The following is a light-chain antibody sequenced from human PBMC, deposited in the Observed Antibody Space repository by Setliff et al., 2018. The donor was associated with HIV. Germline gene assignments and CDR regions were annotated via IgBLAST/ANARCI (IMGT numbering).Light chain of an antibody. V-gene: IGKV1-5*01. CDR1: QSISTW. J-gene: IGKJ2*01. CDR2: AAS. CDR3: QQYNTYLYT. Sequence: DIQMTQSPSTLSASVGDRITITCRASQSISTWLAWYQQKPGKAPKLLIYAASTLQSGVPSRFSGSGSGTDFALTISSLQPDDFATYYCQQYNTYLYTFGQGTKVDIK.